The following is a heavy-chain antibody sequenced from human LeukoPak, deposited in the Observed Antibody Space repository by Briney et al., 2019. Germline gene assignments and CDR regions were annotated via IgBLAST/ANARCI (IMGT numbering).Heavy chain of an antibody. CDR3: ARHYYAVDV. D-gene: IGHD3-10*01. CDR1: GGSISSYY. J-gene: IGHJ6*02. Sequence: SETLSLTCTVSGGSISSYYWSWIRQPPGKGLEWIGYIYYSGSTNCNPSLKSRVTISVDTSKNQFSLKLSSVTAADTAVYYCARHYYAVDVWGQGTTVTVSS. CDR2: IYYSGST. V-gene: IGHV4-59*08.